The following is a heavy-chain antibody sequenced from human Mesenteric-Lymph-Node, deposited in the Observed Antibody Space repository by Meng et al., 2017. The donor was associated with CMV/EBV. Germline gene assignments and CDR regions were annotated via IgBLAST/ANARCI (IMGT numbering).Heavy chain of an antibody. D-gene: IGHD3-9*01. CDR1: GFTFTGYW. CDR2: IMKDGGEK. J-gene: IGHJ4*02. CDR3: VRDTDWGLFDS. Sequence: GESLKISCAASGFTFTGYWMARVRQAPGKGLEWVANIMKDGGEKKYLDYVKGRFTISRDNAKNSIYLQMNSLRDEDTAVYYCVRDTDWGLFDSWGQGTLVTVSS. V-gene: IGHV3-7*03.